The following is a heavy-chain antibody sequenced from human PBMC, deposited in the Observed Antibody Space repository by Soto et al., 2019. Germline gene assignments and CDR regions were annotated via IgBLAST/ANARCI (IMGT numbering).Heavy chain of an antibody. CDR2: NNHGGST. Sequence: SETLSLTCAVYGGFFTGYHWSWYRQPPGKGLEWTGENNHGGSTNYNPSLKSRVTISLDMSKNQFSLTLTSVTAADTAVYYCGRGRLPDHWGHGXLVTVYS. V-gene: IGHV4-34*01. J-gene: IGHJ4*01. CDR3: GRGRLPDH. CDR1: GGFFTGYH.